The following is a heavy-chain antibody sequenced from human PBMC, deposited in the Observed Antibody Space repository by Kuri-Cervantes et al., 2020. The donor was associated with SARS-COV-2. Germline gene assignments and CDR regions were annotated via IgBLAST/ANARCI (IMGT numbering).Heavy chain of an antibody. CDR1: GFTVSSNE. V-gene: IGHV3-38-3*01. J-gene: IGHJ4*02. D-gene: IGHD2-15*01. CDR2: ISGGST. CDR3: AKDQHGIVVVVAAIDY. Sequence: GESLKISCAASGFTVSSNEMSWVRQAPGKGLEWVSSISGGSTCYADSRKGRFTISRDNSKNTLHLQMNSLRAEDTAVYYRAKDQHGIVVVVAAIDYWGQGTLVTVSS.